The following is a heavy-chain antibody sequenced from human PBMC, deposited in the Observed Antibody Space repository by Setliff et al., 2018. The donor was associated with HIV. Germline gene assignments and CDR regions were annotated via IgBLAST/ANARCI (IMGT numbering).Heavy chain of an antibody. CDR3: ARRASTAEVFDY. J-gene: IGHJ4*02. V-gene: IGHV1-3*01. D-gene: IGHD1-1*01. Sequence: ASVKVSCKASGYTFTSCAMHWVRQAPGQRLEWMGWFNAGNGNTKYSQKFRGRVTITRDTSASTGYMELRSLGSDDTAVYFCARRASTAEVFDYWGQGTLVTVSS. CDR2: FNAGNGNT. CDR1: GYTFTSCA.